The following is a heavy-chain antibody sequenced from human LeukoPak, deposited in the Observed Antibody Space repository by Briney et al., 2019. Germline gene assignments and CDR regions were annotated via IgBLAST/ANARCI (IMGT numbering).Heavy chain of an antibody. J-gene: IGHJ3*01. D-gene: IGHD3-22*01. CDR2: IYYSGST. CDR1: GDSISSYY. Sequence: PSETLSLTCTVPGDSISSYYWSWIRQPPGKGLEWIGYIYYSGSTNYNPSLKSRVTISVDTSKNQFSLKLSSVTAADTAVYFCARSERIIMILGGAFDVWGQGTMVTVSS. V-gene: IGHV4-59*08. CDR3: ARSERIIMILGGAFDV.